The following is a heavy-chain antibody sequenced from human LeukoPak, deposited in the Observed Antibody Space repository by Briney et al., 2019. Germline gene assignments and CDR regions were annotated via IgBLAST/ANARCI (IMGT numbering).Heavy chain of an antibody. J-gene: IGHJ2*01. V-gene: IGHV4-4*07. D-gene: IGHD3-10*01. CDR2: IYTSGIT. CDR1: GGSISNYY. CDR3: ARQRARGHGYWYFDI. Sequence: SETLSLTCAVSGGSISNYYWSWIRQPAGKGLEWIVRIYTSGITNYNPSLKSRVTMSVDTYKNQFSLKLRSVTAADTAVYYCARQRARGHGYWYFDIWGRGTVVTVSS.